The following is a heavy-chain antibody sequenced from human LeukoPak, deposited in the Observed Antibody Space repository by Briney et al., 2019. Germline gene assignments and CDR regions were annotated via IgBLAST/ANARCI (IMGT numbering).Heavy chain of an antibody. CDR3: ARGGWYSSSDFDY. CDR1: GGSISSGGYY. CDR2: IYHSGST. Sequence: SETLSLTCTVSGGSISSGGYYWSWIRQPPGKGLEWIGYIYHSGSTYYNPSLKSRVTISVDRSKNQFSLKLSSVTAADTAVYYCARGGWYSSSDFDYWGQGTLVTVSS. D-gene: IGHD6-6*01. V-gene: IGHV4-30-2*01. J-gene: IGHJ4*02.